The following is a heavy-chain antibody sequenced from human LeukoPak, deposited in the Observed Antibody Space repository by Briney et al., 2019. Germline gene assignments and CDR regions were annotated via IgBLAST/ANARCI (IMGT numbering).Heavy chain of an antibody. CDR1: GGSSTNYF. CDR3: ARVRRGAVAGNAFDI. CDR2: INRSAST. J-gene: IGHJ3*02. D-gene: IGHD6-19*01. V-gene: IGHV4-34*01. Sequence: SETLSLTCVLYGGSSTNYFWSWIRQPPGKGLEWIGEINRSASTNYNPSLKSRVTISVDTSKNQFSLKLSSVTAADTAVYYCARVRRGAVAGNAFDIWGQGTMVTVSS.